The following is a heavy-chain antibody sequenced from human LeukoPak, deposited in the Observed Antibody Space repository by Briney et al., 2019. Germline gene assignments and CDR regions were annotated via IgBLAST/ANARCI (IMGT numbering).Heavy chain of an antibody. D-gene: IGHD1-26*01. CDR1: GSTFSDAW. V-gene: IGHV3-15*01. CDR2: IKSKTDGGTT. CDR3: TTDPPSVGYFDY. Sequence: GGSLRLSCAASGSTFSDAWMNWVRQAPGKGLELVGRIKSKTDGGTTDYAAPVKGRFTISRDDSKNTLYLQMNSLKTEDTAVYYCTTDPPSVGYFDYWGQGTLVTVSS. J-gene: IGHJ4*02.